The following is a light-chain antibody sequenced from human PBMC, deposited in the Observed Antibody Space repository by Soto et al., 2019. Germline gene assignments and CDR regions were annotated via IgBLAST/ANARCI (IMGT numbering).Light chain of an antibody. J-gene: IGLJ7*01. Sequence: QSVLTQSPSASASLGASVKLTCTLSSGHSSYAIAWHQQQPEKGPRYLMKLNSDGTHSKGDGIPDRFSGSSSGAERYLTISRLQSEDEADYYCQTWGTGIYVFGGGTQLTVL. CDR3: QTWGTGIYV. CDR2: LNSDGTH. CDR1: SGHSSYA. V-gene: IGLV4-69*01.